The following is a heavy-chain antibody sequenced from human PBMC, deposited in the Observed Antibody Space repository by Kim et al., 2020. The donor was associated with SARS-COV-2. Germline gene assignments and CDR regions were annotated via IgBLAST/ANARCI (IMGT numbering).Heavy chain of an antibody. CDR2: INTNTGNP. D-gene: IGHD2-2*01. V-gene: IGHV7-4-1*02. CDR1: GYTFTSYA. J-gene: IGHJ4*02. CDR3: ARDPAGGQLLQAPDY. Sequence: ASVKVSCKASGYTFTSYAMNWVRQAPGQGLEWMGWINTNTGNPTYAQGFTGRFVFSLDTSVSTAYLQISSLKAEDTAVYYCARDPAGGQLLQAPDYWGQGTLVTVSS.